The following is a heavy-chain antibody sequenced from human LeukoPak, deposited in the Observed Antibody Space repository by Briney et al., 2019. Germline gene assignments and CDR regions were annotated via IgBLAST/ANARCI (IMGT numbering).Heavy chain of an antibody. Sequence: ASVKVSCKASGFTFTDHYMHWVRQAPGQGLEWMGWINGKRGDTNYAQNFQDRVTMTRDASTSTVYMELSRLTVDDTAVYYCARDHDWGVDYWGQGTLVTVSS. CDR2: INGKRGDT. CDR1: GFTFTDHY. J-gene: IGHJ4*02. D-gene: IGHD7-27*01. V-gene: IGHV1-2*02. CDR3: ARDHDWGVDY.